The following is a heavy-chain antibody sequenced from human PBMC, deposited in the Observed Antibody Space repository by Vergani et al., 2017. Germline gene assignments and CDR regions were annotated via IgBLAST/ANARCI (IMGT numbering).Heavy chain of an antibody. CDR3: ARGRDIVVGAAAMEVDY. V-gene: IGHV3-30*04. D-gene: IGHD2-2*01. CDR2: ISYDGRNK. Sequence: QVQLVESGGGVVQPGRSLRLSCAASGFTFSSYAKHWVRQAPGKGQGWVAVISYDGRNKYYEDSGKGRFTIARDNSKNTLYLQMNSLRAEDTAVYYFARGRDIVVGAAAMEVDYWGQGTLVTVSS. J-gene: IGHJ4*02. CDR1: GFTFSSYA.